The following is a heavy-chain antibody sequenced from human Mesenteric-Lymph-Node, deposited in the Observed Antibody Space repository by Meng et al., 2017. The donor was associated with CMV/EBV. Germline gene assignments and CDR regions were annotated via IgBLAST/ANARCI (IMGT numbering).Heavy chain of an antibody. CDR2: MNPNSGNT. CDR3: ARALKCSSTSCYTKYYYGMDV. V-gene: IGHV1-8*01. D-gene: IGHD2-2*01. J-gene: IGHJ6*02. CDR1: GYTFTSYD. Sequence: ASVKVSCKASGYTFTSYDVNWVRQAPGQGLEWMGWMNPNSGNTGYARKFQGRVTMTRNTSISTAYMELSSLRSEDTAVYYCARALKCSSTSCYTKYYYGMDVWGQGTTVTVSS.